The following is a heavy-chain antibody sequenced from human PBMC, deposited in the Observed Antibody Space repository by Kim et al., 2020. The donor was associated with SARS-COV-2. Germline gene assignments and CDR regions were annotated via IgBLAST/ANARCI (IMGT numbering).Heavy chain of an antibody. V-gene: IGHV3-9*01. CDR3: ANRGLLPRQGDWYFDL. Sequence: GGSLRLSCAASGFTFGDYAMHWVRQAPGKGLEWVSGISWNSGSIGYADSVKGRFTISRDNAKNSLYLQMNSLRAEDTALYYCANRGLLPRQGDWYFDLWGRGTLVTVSS. CDR1: GFTFGDYA. CDR2: ISWNSGSI. D-gene: IGHD3-22*01. J-gene: IGHJ2*01.